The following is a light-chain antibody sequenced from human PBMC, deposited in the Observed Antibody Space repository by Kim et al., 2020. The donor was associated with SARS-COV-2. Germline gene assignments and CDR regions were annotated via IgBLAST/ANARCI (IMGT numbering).Light chain of an antibody. J-gene: IGKJ3*01. V-gene: IGKV1-17*01. CDR2: AGS. Sequence: AAVGDRVTSTCRASQGMRDDLGWYQQKPGKAPKRLIYAGSSLESGVPSRFSGSGSGTEFTLTISGLQPEDFATYYCLQHNSYPFTFGPGTKVDIK. CDR1: QGMRDD. CDR3: LQHNSYPFT.